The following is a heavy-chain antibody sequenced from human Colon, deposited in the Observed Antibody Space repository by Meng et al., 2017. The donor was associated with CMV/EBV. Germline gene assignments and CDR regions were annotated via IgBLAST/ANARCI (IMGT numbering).Heavy chain of an antibody. D-gene: IGHD2-21*02. CDR2: IYSGGDIA. CDR1: GFTFSSYA. CDR3: AKVPRLGDPDSDPDD. V-gene: IGHV3-23*03. J-gene: IGHJ4*02. Sequence: GGFLRLSCAASGFTFSSYAMSWVRQAPGKGMQWVSVIYSGGDIADYADSVKGRFTISRDNSRSTLYLQMSTLRIEDTATYYCAKVPRLGDPDSDPDDWGQGTLVTVSS.